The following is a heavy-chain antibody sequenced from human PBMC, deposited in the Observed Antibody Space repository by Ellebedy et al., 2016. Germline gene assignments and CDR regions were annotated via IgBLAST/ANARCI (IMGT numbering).Heavy chain of an antibody. CDR2: ISGSGGST. CDR3: ANRNGPWDY. D-gene: IGHD4-11*01. V-gene: IGHV3-23*01. CDR1: GLTFSNYA. Sequence: GGSLRLSXAASGLTFSNYAMSWVRQAPGKGLEWVSGISGSGGSTYYADSVKGRFTISRDNSKNTLYLQMNSLRVEDTAVYYCANRNGPWDYWGQGTLVTVSS. J-gene: IGHJ4*02.